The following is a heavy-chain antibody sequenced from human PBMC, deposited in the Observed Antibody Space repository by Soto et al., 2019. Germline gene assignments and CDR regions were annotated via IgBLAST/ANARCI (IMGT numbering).Heavy chain of an antibody. J-gene: IGHJ4*02. CDR2: ISGSGGST. CDR1: GFPFSSYG. CDR3: ARRYGSCFDY. D-gene: IGHD5-18*01. Sequence: PGGSLRLSCAAAGFPFSSYGMSWVRQAPGKGLEWVSAISGSGGSTYYADSVKGRFTISRDNSKNTLYLQMNSLRAGDTAVYYCARRYGSCFDYWGQGTLVTVSS. V-gene: IGHV3-23*01.